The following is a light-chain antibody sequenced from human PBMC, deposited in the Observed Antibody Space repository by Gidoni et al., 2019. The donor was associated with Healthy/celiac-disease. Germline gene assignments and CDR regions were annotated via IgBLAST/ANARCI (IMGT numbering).Light chain of an antibody. CDR3: QQYNNWLLFT. CDR2: GAS. V-gene: IGKV3-15*01. CDR1: QSVSSN. Sequence: ELVITQSPATLSVSPGERATLSCRASQSVSSNLAWYQQKPGQAPRLLIYGASTRATGIPARFSGSGSGTEFNLTISSLQSEDFAVYYCQQYNNWLLFTFGPGTKVDIK. J-gene: IGKJ3*01.